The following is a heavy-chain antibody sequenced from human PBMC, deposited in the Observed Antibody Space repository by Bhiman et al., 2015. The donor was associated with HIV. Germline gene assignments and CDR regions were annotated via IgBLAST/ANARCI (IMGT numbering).Heavy chain of an antibody. J-gene: IGHJ4*02. CDR3: AREFTGYSSSNFDY. V-gene: IGHV3-21*01. CDR2: ISSSSSYI. CDR1: GFTFSSYA. Sequence: EVQLLESGGGLLQPGGSLRLSCAASGFTFSSYAMTWVRQAPGKGLQWVSAISSSSSYIYYADSVKGRFTISRDNAKNSLYLQVNSLRAEDTAVYYCAREFTGYSSSNFDYWGQGTLVTVSS. D-gene: IGHD6-13*01.